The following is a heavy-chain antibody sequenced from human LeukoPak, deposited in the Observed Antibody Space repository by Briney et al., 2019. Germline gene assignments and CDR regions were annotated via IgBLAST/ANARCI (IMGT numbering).Heavy chain of an antibody. CDR2: IYYSGST. J-gene: IGHJ5*02. CDR3: ARHVVGDCSSTTCLNWFDP. Sequence: PSETLSLTCAVYGGSFSGYYWGWIRQPPGKGLEWIGSIYYSGSTYYNPSLKRRVTISVDTSKNQFSLKLSSVTAADTAVYYCARHVVGDCSSTTCLNWFDPWGQGTLVTVSS. D-gene: IGHD2-2*01. CDR1: GGSFSGYY. V-gene: IGHV4-39*01.